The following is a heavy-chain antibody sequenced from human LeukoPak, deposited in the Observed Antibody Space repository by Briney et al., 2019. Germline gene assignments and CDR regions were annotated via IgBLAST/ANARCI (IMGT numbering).Heavy chain of an antibody. D-gene: IGHD1-26*01. V-gene: IGHV3-20*04. Sequence: GGSLRLSCAVSGFTFDDYGMSWVRQAPGKGLEWVSGINWNGGSTGYADSVKGRFTISRDNAKNSLYLQMNSLRAEDTALYYCARDSPTDMYSGSYYYYWGQGTLVTVSS. CDR1: GFTFDDYG. CDR2: INWNGGST. J-gene: IGHJ4*02. CDR3: ARDSPTDMYSGSYYYY.